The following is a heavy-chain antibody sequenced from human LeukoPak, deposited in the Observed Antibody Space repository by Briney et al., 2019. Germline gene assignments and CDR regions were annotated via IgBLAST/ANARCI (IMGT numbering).Heavy chain of an antibody. CDR3: ANFQYCSGTTCPCSDY. D-gene: IGHD2/OR15-2a*01. CDR2: ISSDGSST. Sequence: PGGSLRLSCAVAGFTFSSFWMHWVRQAPGKGLEWVSRISSDGSSTDYADSVKGQFTISRDNAKNALYLQIHSLRAEDTAMYYCANFQYCSGTTCPCSDYWGQGTLVTVSS. CDR1: GFTFSSFW. V-gene: IGHV3-74*01. J-gene: IGHJ4*02.